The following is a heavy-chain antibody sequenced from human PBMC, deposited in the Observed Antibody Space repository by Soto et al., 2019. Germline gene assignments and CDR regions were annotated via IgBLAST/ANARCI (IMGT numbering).Heavy chain of an antibody. CDR3: ATVPSLDTTMVTTAWFDP. CDR2: IYHSGST. D-gene: IGHD5-18*01. CDR1: GGSSSSGGYS. V-gene: IGHV4-30-2*02. Sequence: PSETLSLTCAVSGGSSSSGGYSWSWIRQPPGKGLEWIGYIYHSGSTYYNPSLKSRVTISVDRSKNQFSLKLSSLRSEDTAVYYCATVPSLDTTMVTTAWFDPWGQGTLVTVSS. J-gene: IGHJ5*02.